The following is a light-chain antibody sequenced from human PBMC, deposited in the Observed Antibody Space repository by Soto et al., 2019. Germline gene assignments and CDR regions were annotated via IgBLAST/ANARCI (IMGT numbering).Light chain of an antibody. V-gene: IGKV3-20*01. J-gene: IGKJ4*01. CDR2: GAS. CDR3: QQYGSSPLT. Sequence: EIVLTQSPGTLSLSPGERATLSCRASQSVSNNFLACYQQKPGQAPRLLISGASSSATVIPDRINGSGSGTDFTLTSSRLDPEDFAVYYCQQYGSSPLTFGGGTKVEIK. CDR1: QSVSNNF.